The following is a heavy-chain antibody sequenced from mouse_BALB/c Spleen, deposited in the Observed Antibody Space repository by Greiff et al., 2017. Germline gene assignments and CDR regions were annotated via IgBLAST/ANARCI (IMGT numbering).Heavy chain of an antibody. D-gene: IGHD4-1*01. CDR1: GFSLSTSGMG. V-gene: IGHV8-12*01. CDR2: IYWDDDK. J-gene: IGHJ2*01. CDR3: ARRGTGLYFDY. Sequence: QVTLKVSGPGILQPSQTLSLTCSFSGFSLSTSGMGVSWIRQPSGKGLEWLAHIYWDDDKRYNPSLKSRLTISKDTSSNQVFLKITSVDTADTATYYCARRGTGLYFDYWGQGTTLTVSS.